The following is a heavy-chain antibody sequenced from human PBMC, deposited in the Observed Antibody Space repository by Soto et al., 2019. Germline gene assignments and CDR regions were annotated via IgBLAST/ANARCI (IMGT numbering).Heavy chain of an antibody. Sequence: QVQVVQSGPELKKPGASVKVSCKAQGYIFTKHGIGWVRQAPGHGLEWMGLLHVYNGDRKVAQKFQDRVSMTTDTATDTAYMELKSLRSGDTAVYYCARLQLGGDRMLNWFDPWGQGTLVTVSS. V-gene: IGHV1-18*01. CDR3: ARLQLGGDRMLNWFDP. D-gene: IGHD2-21*02. CDR1: GYIFTKHG. CDR2: LHVYNGDR. J-gene: IGHJ5*02.